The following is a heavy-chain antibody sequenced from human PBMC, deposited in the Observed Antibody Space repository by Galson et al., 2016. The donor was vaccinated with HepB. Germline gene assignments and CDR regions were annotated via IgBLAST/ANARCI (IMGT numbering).Heavy chain of an antibody. CDR2: IFYNGTI. CDR3: ARDHRHSDLWSGYSNPYFDP. Sequence: SETLSLTCTVSGGPMSSYLWTWIRQPPGKGLEWIGNIFYNGTINCNPSLKSRVNMSIDTSKRQFSLRMTSVSAADTAVYFCARDHRHSDLWSGYSNPYFDPWGQGQMVTVSS. D-gene: IGHD3-3*01. CDR1: GGPMSSYL. V-gene: IGHV4-59*01. J-gene: IGHJ5*02.